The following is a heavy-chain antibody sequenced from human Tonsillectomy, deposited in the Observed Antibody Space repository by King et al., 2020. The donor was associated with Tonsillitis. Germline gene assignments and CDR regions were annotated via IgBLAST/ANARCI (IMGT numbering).Heavy chain of an antibody. J-gene: IGHJ4*02. CDR1: GFTFSTYD. CDR2: IWYDGSNQ. D-gene: IGHD6-19*01. V-gene: IGHV3-33*08. Sequence: VQLVESGGGVVQPGRSLRLSCAASGFTFSTYDMHWVRQAPGKGLEWVAVIWYDGSNQYYADSVKGRFTISRDNSKNTLYLQMNSLRAEDTAVYYCARVLDKKYSSAWYHIDYWGQGTLVTVSS. CDR3: ARVLDKKYSSAWYHIDY.